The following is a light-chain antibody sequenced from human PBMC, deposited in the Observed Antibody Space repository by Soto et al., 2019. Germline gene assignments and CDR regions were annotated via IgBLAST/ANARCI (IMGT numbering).Light chain of an antibody. CDR3: QQIYSTPRT. J-gene: IGKJ1*01. Sequence: DIQLTQSPSSLSASVGDRVTITCRASQSISTYLNWYQQKPGKAPKLLIYAASSLQSGVPSRFSGSGSGTDFTLTISSLQPEDSATYYCQQIYSTPRTFGQGTKVEIK. CDR1: QSISTY. V-gene: IGKV1-39*01. CDR2: AAS.